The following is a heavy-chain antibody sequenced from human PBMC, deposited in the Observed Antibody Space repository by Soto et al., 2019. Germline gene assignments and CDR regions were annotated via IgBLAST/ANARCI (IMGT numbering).Heavy chain of an antibody. V-gene: IGHV2-5*02. CDR2: IYWDDDE. D-gene: IGHD5-18*01. Sequence: QITLKESGPTLVKPTQTLTLTCTFSGFSLTTRGVAVGWIRQPPGKALEWLALIYWDDDEGYSPSLKSRLTITTDASKNQVVLTMTLMDHVDTATYYCAHRPRGYSYHFDYWGQGTLVTVSS. CDR3: AHRPRGYSYHFDY. CDR1: GFSLTTRGVA. J-gene: IGHJ4*02.